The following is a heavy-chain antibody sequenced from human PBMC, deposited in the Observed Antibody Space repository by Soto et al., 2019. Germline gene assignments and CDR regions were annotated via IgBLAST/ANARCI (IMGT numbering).Heavy chain of an antibody. CDR1: GYTFTGYG. CDR3: ARGYCSGGSCYSADDYFDY. V-gene: IGHV1-18*01. Sequence: ASVKVSCKASGYTFTGYGISWVRQAPGQGLEWMGWISAYNGNTNYAQKFQGRVTMTTDTSTSTAYMELSSLRSEDTAVYYCARGYCSGGSCYSADDYFDYWGQGTLVTVSS. D-gene: IGHD2-15*01. CDR2: ISAYNGNT. J-gene: IGHJ4*02.